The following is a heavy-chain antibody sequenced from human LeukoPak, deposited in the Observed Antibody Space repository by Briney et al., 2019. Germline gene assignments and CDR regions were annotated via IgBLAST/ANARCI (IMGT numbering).Heavy chain of an antibody. CDR3: AKDHAYYDSSGYYQDFDY. V-gene: IGHV3-23*01. D-gene: IGHD3-22*01. J-gene: IGHJ4*02. CDR2: ISGSGGST. Sequence: PGGSLRLSCAASGFTFSRYTMTWVRQAPGKGLEWVSAISGSGGSTYYADSVKGRFTISRDNSKNTLYLQMNSLRAEDTAVYYCAKDHAYYDSSGYYQDFDYWGQGTLVTVSS. CDR1: GFTFSRYT.